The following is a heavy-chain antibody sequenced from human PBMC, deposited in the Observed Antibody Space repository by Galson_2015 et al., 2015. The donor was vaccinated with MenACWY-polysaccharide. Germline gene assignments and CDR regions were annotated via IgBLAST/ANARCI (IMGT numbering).Heavy chain of an antibody. D-gene: IGHD5-18*01. J-gene: IGHJ4*02. V-gene: IGHV3-11*01. CDR2: ISSSGNTI. CDR1: GFTFSDYY. CDR3: AGLVDRAIVY. Sequence: SLRLSCAASGFTFSDYYMSWIRQAPGKGLEWASYISSSGNTIYYADSVKGRFTISRDNAKNSLYLHMNSLTAEDTAVYYCAGLVDRAIVYWGQGTLVTVSS.